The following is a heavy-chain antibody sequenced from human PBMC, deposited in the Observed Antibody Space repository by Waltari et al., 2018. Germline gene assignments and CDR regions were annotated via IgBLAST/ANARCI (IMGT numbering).Heavy chain of an antibody. Sequence: QVQLQESGPGLVKPSETLSLTCAVSGYSISSGYYWGWIRQPPGKGLEWIGSIYHSGSTYYNPSLKSRVTISVDTSKNQFSLKLSSVTAADTAVYYCARLHQSSGPIWGQGTMVTVSS. D-gene: IGHD3-22*01. J-gene: IGHJ3*02. CDR3: ARLHQSSGPI. CDR2: IYHSGST. CDR1: GYSISSGYY. V-gene: IGHV4-38-2*01.